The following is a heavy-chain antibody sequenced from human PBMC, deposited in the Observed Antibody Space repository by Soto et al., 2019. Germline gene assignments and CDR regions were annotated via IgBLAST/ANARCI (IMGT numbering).Heavy chain of an antibody. J-gene: IGHJ3*02. Sequence: SETLSLTGAVSVGSISSSNWWSCVRQPPGKGLEWIGEIYHSGSTNYNPSLKSRVTISVDKSKNQFSLKLSSVTAADTAVYYCARDTRYYDSSGYDHDAFDIWGQGTMVTVSS. D-gene: IGHD3-22*01. V-gene: IGHV4-4*02. CDR3: ARDTRYYDSSGYDHDAFDI. CDR1: VGSISSSNW. CDR2: IYHSGST.